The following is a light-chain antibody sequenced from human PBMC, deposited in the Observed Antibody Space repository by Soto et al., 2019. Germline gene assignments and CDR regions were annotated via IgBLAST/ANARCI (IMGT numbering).Light chain of an antibody. V-gene: IGKV3-15*01. CDR2: GAS. Sequence: EIVMTQSPATLSVSPGERATLSCRASQSVSSNLAWYQQKPGQAPRLLIYGASTRATGIPARFSGSGSGTEFTLTISSLQSEDFAVYYCQQYNNWPRTFGQGTRLET. CDR1: QSVSSN. CDR3: QQYNNWPRT. J-gene: IGKJ5*01.